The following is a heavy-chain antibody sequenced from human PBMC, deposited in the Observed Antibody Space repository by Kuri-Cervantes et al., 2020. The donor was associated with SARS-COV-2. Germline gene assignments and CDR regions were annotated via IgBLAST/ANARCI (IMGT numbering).Heavy chain of an antibody. Sequence: ASVKVSCKASGNTFTGYYMHWVRQAPGQGLEWMGWINPNSGGTNYAQKFQGRVTMTRDTSISTAYMELSRLRSDDTAVYYCARALYTDTAMVPFDYWGQGTLVTVSS. J-gene: IGHJ4*02. D-gene: IGHD5-18*01. CDR1: GNTFTGYY. CDR3: ARALYTDTAMVPFDY. CDR2: INPNSGGT. V-gene: IGHV1-2*02.